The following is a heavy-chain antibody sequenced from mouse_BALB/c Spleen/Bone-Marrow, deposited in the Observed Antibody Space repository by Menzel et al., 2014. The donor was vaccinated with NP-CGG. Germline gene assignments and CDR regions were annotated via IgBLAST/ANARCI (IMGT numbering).Heavy chain of an antibody. CDR3: ASYCYGSSLFAD. V-gene: IGHV14-3*02. CDR1: GFNIKDTY. J-gene: IGHJ3*01. D-gene: IGHD1-1*01. Sequence: VQLQQSGAELVKPGASVKLSCTASGFNIKDTYMHWVKQRPEQGLEWIGRTDPANGNTKYDPKFQGKATITADTSSNAPYLQRSGLTADDTAVYYGASYCYGSSLFADWGQGTLVSVSA. CDR2: TDPANGNT.